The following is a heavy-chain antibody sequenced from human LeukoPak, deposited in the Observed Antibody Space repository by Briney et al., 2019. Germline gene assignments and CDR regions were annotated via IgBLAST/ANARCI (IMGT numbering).Heavy chain of an antibody. J-gene: IGHJ3*02. CDR1: GGSISSGGYY. V-gene: IGHV4-31*03. CDR2: IYYSGST. D-gene: IGHD6-13*01. Sequence: PSETLSLTCTVSGGSISSGGYYWSWIRQHPGKGLEWIGYIYYSGSTYYNPSLKSRVTISVDTSKNQFSLKLSSVTAADTAVYYCVRDYLRGYSSSPDAFDIWGQGTMVTVSS. CDR3: VRDYLRGYSSSPDAFDI.